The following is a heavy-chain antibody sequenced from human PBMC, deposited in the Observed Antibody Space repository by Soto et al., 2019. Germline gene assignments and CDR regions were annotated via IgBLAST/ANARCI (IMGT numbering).Heavy chain of an antibody. CDR1: DLGPSAVS. V-gene: IGHV3-72*01. D-gene: IGHD3-10*01. Sequence: EVQLVESGGTLAHPGGPWSPPGHPPDLGPSAVSLDGVRQAPGKGLEWVGRTKDKAYSYTTEYAASVKGRFTISRDDSRNSVFLQMSSLKTEDTAVYYCASIRGVFGYWGQGTLVTVSS. CDR2: TKDKAYSYTT. CDR3: ASIRGVFGY. J-gene: IGHJ4*02.